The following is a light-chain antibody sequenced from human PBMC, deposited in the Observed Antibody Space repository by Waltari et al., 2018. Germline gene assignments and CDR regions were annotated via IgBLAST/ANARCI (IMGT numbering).Light chain of an antibody. CDR3: YSTDSNNGV. CDR2: EDT. CDR1: ALAKKY. J-gene: IGLJ2*01. V-gene: IGLV3-10*01. Sequence: SYEWTQPPSVSVSPGQTARITCSGAALAKKYASWYQKKPGQAPVLILYEDTKRPSEIPERFSGSISGTMATLTISGAQVEDEAVYYCYSTDSNNGVFGGGTKLTVL.